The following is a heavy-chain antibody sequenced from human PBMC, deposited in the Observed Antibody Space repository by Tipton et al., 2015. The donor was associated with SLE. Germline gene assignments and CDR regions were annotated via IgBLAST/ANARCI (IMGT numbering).Heavy chain of an antibody. V-gene: IGHV3-48*01. CDR2: ISSSSSTI. CDR1: GFTVSSYS. Sequence: VQLVQSGGGLIQPGGSLRLSCAASGFTVSSYSMNWVRQAPGKGLEWVSYISSSSSTIYYADSVKGRFTISRDNAKNSLYLQMNSLRAEDTAVYYCAGGVDWYFDLWGRGTLVTVSS. D-gene: IGHD3-16*01. J-gene: IGHJ2*01. CDR3: AGGVDWYFDL.